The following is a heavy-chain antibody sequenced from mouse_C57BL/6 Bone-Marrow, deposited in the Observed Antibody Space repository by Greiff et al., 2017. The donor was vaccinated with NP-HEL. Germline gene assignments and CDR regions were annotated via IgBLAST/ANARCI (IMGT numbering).Heavy chain of an antibody. CDR3: AGDRVGRGYFDV. CDR2: ITHSGET. V-gene: IGHV12-3*01. J-gene: IGHJ1*03. D-gene: IGHD1-1*01. CDR1: GFPITSGYY. Sequence: QVQLQQSGPGLVKPSQSLFLTCSITGFPITSGYYWIWIRQSPGKPLEWMGYITHSGETFYNPSLQSPISITRETSKNQFFLQLNSVTTEDTAMYYCAGDRVGRGYFDVWGTGTTVTVSS.